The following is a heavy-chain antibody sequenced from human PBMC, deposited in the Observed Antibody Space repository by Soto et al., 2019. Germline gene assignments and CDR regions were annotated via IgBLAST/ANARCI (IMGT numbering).Heavy chain of an antibody. Sequence: QVQLQQWGAGLLKPSETLSLTCAVYGGSFSGYYWSWIRQPPGKGLEWIGEINHSGSTNYNPSLKSGVTISVDTSKYQFSLKLSSVTAADTAVYYCAGEYDYGGDDAFDIWGQGTMVTVSS. CDR3: AGEYDYGGDDAFDI. CDR2: INHSGST. CDR1: GGSFSGYY. V-gene: IGHV4-34*01. J-gene: IGHJ3*02. D-gene: IGHD4-17*01.